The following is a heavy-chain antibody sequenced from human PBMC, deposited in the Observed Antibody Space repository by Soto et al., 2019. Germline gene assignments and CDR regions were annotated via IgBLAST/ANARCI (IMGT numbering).Heavy chain of an antibody. CDR2: IYHSGRT. CDR1: GGSISSGGYS. D-gene: IGHD4-4*01. Sequence: SETLSLTCAVSGGSISSGGYSWSWIRQPPGKGLEWIGYIYHSGRTYYNPSLKSRVTISVDRSKNQFSLKLSSVTAADTAVYYCARVSSYSNSGRHFDYWGQGTLVTVSS. V-gene: IGHV4-30-2*01. J-gene: IGHJ4*02. CDR3: ARVSSYSNSGRHFDY.